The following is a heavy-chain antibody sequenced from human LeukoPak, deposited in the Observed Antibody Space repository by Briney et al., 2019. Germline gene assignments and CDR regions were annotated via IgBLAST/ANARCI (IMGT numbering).Heavy chain of an antibody. D-gene: IGHD3-22*01. Sequence: ASVKVSCKASGYTFTGYYMHWVRQAPGQGLEWMGWINPNSGGTNYAQKFQGEVTMTRDTSISTAYMELSRLRSDDTAVYYCAREYYDSSGSHAFDIWGQGTKVTVSS. CDR3: AREYYDSSGSHAFDI. V-gene: IGHV1-2*02. CDR2: INPNSGGT. J-gene: IGHJ3*02. CDR1: GYTFTGYY.